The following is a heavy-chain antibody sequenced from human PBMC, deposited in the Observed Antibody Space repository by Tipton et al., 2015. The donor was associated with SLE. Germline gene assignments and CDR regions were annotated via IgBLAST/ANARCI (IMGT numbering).Heavy chain of an antibody. V-gene: IGHV4-34*01. CDR3: ARGGNWNSVWWFDP. J-gene: IGHJ5*02. D-gene: IGHD1-7*01. Sequence: TLSLTCTVSGGSISSYYWSWIRQPPGKGLEWIGEINHSGSTNYNPSLKSRVTISVDTSKNQFSLKLSSVTAADTAVHYCARGGNWNSVWWFDPWGQGTLVTVSS. CDR1: GGSISSYY. CDR2: INHSGST.